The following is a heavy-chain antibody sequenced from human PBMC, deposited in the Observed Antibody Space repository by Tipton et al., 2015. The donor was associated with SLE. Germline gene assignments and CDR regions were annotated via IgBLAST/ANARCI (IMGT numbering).Heavy chain of an antibody. J-gene: IGHJ4*02. CDR3: ARGGSYWAPFDY. CDR2: IYYSGST. Sequence: TLSLTCTVSGYSISSGYYWSWIRQPPGKGLEWIGYIYYSGSTNYNPSLKSRVTISVDTSKNQFSLKLSSVTAADTAVYYCARGGSYWAPFDYWGQGTLVTVSS. D-gene: IGHD1-26*01. CDR1: GYSISSGYY. V-gene: IGHV4-61*01.